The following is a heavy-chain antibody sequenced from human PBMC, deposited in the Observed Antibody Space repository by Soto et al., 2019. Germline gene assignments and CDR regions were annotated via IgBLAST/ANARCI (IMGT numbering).Heavy chain of an antibody. J-gene: IGHJ6*02. V-gene: IGHV1-2*04. CDR3: AREYVVVVPAAIRGGHYYYYYGMDV. CDR1: GYTFTGYY. Sequence: APVKVSCKASGYTFTGYYMHWVRQAPGQGLEWMGWINPNSGGTNYAQKFQGWVTMTRDTSISTAYMELSRLRSDDTAVYYCAREYVVVVPAAIRGGHYYYYYGMDVWGQGTTVTVSS. D-gene: IGHD2-2*02. CDR2: INPNSGGT.